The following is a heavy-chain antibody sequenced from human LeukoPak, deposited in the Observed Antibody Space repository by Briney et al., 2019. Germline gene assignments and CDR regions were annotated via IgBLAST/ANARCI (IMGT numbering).Heavy chain of an antibody. CDR2: IIPIFVTA. CDR3: ARDWWKVTSLAVAGSNWFDP. V-gene: IGHV1-69*13. J-gene: IGHJ5*02. Sequence: SVKVSCKASVGTFSSYAISWVRQAPGQGLEWMGGIIPIFVTANYAQKFQGRVTITSDESTSTAYMELSSLRSEDTAVYYCARDWWKVTSLAVAGSNWFDPWGQGTLVTVSS. D-gene: IGHD6-19*01. CDR1: VGTFSSYA.